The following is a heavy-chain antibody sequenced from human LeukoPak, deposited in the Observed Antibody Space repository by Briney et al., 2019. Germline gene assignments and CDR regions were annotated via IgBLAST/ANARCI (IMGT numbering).Heavy chain of an antibody. Sequence: PSETLSLTCGVSSEFFSGYYWGWVRQPPGKGLEWIGDINDSGTTHYNPSLKSRVTISVDTTKNQFSLKLSSVTAADTAVYFCARDGEMATIENYFEYWGQGTLVTVSS. D-gene: IGHD5-24*01. CDR1: SEFFSGYY. J-gene: IGHJ4*02. CDR2: INDSGTT. CDR3: ARDGEMATIENYFEY. V-gene: IGHV4-34*01.